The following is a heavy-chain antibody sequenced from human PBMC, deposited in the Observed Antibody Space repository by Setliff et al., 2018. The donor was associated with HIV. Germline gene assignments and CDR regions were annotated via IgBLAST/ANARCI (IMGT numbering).Heavy chain of an antibody. CDR1: GYTFTNYP. D-gene: IGHD2-15*01. J-gene: IGHJ4*02. CDR3: PRGDGLAFDY. Sequence: ASVKVSCKPSGYTFTNYPIYWVRQAPGQRLEWMGEINADNGNTQYSQKFQGRVTISVDTSKNQFSLKVTSVTAADTAVYFCPRGDGLAFDYWGQGILVTVSS. V-gene: IGHV1-3*01. CDR2: INADNGNT.